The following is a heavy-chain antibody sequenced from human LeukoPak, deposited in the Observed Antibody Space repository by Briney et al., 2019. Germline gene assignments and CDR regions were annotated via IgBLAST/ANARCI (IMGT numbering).Heavy chain of an antibody. V-gene: IGHV4-59*08. D-gene: IGHD6-19*01. CDR2: IYHSGST. CDR1: GGSISTYY. Sequence: SETLSLTCTVSGGSISTYYWNWIRQPPGKGLEWIGYIYHSGSTNYNPSLQSRVTISVDTSKNQSSLNLRSVTAADTAVYYCARLSSQWLVDYWGQGTLVTVSS. J-gene: IGHJ4*02. CDR3: ARLSSQWLVDY.